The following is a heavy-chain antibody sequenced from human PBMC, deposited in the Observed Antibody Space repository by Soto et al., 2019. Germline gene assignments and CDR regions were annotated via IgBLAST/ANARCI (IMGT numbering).Heavy chain of an antibody. CDR1: GFTFSIYS. Sequence: EVQLVESGGDLVQRGGSLRLSCVASGFTFSIYSMNWVRQAPGKGLEWFSYITSDTKTIKYADSVKGRFTISRDNDKKLVYLQMNSLRDEDTAVYYCARSVEGHFDYWGQGTMVTVSS. D-gene: IGHD6-19*01. V-gene: IGHV3-48*02. CDR3: ARSVEGHFDY. J-gene: IGHJ4*02. CDR2: ITSDTKTI.